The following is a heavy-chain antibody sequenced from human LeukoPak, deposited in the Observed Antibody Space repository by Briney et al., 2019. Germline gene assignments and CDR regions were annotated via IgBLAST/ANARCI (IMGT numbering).Heavy chain of an antibody. J-gene: IGHJ4*02. CDR2: ISGSGGST. Sequence: GGSLRLSCAASGFTFNSYAMSWVRQAPGKGLEWVSGISGSGGSTYYTDSVKGRFTISRDNSKNTLYLQMNSLRAEDTAIYYCAKDLLNWASFDYWGQGTLVTVSS. CDR1: GFTFNSYA. D-gene: IGHD7-27*01. CDR3: AKDLLNWASFDY. V-gene: IGHV3-23*01.